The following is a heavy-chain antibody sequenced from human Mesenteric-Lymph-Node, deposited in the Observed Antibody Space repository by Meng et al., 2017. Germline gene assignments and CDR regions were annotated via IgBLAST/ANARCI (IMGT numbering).Heavy chain of an antibody. CDR1: GFSFRTDA. V-gene: IGHV3-23*01. CDR3: AKGPVKGYFDY. CDR2: ISGTATYT. J-gene: IGHJ4*02. Sequence: GESLKISCTASGFSFRTDAMGWVRQAPRKGLEWVSAISGTATYTYYADSVKGRFTITRDNARDTLYMRMNGLRADDTAVYCCAKGPVKGYFDYWGQGVLVTVSS.